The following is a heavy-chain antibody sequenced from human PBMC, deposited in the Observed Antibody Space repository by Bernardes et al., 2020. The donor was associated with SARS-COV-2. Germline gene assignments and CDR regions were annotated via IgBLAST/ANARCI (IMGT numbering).Heavy chain of an antibody. J-gene: IGHJ4*02. D-gene: IGHD2-8*02. Sequence: SETLSLTCTVSGGSISSYYWSWIRQPPGKGLEWIGYIYYSGSTNYNPSLKSRVTISVDTSKNQFSLKLSSVTAADTAVYYCARGRNSVNMILVIIGFTVYFDYWGQGTLVTVSS. CDR1: GGSISSYY. CDR2: IYYSGST. CDR3: ARGRNSVNMILVIIGFTVYFDY. V-gene: IGHV4-59*08.